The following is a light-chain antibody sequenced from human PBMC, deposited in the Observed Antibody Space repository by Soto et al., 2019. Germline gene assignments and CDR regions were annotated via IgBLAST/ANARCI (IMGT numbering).Light chain of an antibody. J-gene: IGLJ1*01. CDR2: EVS. CDR1: SSDVGRYNL. Sequence: QSALTQPASVSGSPGQSLSISCTGASSDVGRYNLVSWYQQHPGKAPKLMIYEVSKRPSGVSHRFSGSRSGNTASLTISGLQDEDEADYYCCSYAGSDYVFGTGTQLTVL. CDR3: CSYAGSDYV. V-gene: IGLV2-23*02.